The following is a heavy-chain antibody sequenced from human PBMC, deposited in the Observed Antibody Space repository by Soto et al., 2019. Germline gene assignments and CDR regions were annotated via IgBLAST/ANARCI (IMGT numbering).Heavy chain of an antibody. V-gene: IGHV5-51*01. CDR2: IYPGDSDT. CDR1: GYSFTSDW. J-gene: IGHJ4*02. CDR3: PRLAGQNYDF. Sequence: HGESLKISCKASGYSFTSDWIAWVRQMPGQGLERMGIIYPGDSDTRYSPSFQGQVTISADKSISTAYLQWSSLKASDTAMYYCPRLAGQNYDFWAQGTWVTVSS.